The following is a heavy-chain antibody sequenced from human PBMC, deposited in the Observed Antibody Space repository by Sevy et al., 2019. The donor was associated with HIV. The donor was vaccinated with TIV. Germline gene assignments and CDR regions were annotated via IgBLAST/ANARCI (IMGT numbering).Heavy chain of an antibody. D-gene: IGHD6-19*01. CDR2: ISHDGTSM. Sequence: GGSLRLSCAVSGFTFSYYWMHWVRQVPGKGLVWVSRISHDGTSMIYADSVKGRFTISRDVAKTTLYLQMNSLRDEDTAVYFCARSTSGRNGIDYWGQGTLVTVSS. CDR3: ARSTSGRNGIDY. V-gene: IGHV3-74*01. CDR1: GFTFSYYW. J-gene: IGHJ4*01.